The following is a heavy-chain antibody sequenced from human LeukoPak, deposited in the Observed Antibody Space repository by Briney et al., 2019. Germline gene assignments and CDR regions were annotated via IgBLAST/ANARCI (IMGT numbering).Heavy chain of an antibody. Sequence: PSETLSLTCTVSSGSTSGYYWSWVRQPPGKGLEWIGYVYVQNSEYTSYNPSLKSRVSISFDTSKNQFSLSLTAVTAADTAVYYCARNWGCGGSYLFDYWGQGTLVSVSS. J-gene: IGHJ4*02. D-gene: IGHD7-27*01. V-gene: IGHV4-59*08. CDR3: ARNWGCGGSYLFDY. CDR2: VYVQNSEYT. CDR1: SGSTSGYY.